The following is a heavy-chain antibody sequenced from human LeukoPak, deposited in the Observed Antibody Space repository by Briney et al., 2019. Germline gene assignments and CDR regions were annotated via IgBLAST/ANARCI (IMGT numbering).Heavy chain of an antibody. V-gene: IGHV3-7*01. Sequence: GGSLRLSCAASGFTFSSYWMSWVRQAPGKGLEWVANIKQDGSEKYYVDSVKGRFAISRDNSKNTLYLQMNSLRAEDTAVYYCARDTAHSPILDYWGQGTLVTVSS. D-gene: IGHD2-21*01. J-gene: IGHJ4*02. CDR3: ARDTAHSPILDY. CDR2: IKQDGSEK. CDR1: GFTFSSYW.